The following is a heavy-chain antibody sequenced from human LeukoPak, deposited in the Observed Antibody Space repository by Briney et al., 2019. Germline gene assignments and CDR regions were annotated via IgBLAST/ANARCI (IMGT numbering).Heavy chain of an antibody. Sequence: SETLSLTCAVSGGSMRNYYWSWIQHPPGKGLEWIGYTYDSGSSSYNPSLRSRVSISIDTSKNQFSLNLSSVTAADTAVYYCARGWASSWYYDFWGQGTLVTVSS. CDR1: GGSMRNYY. V-gene: IGHV4-59*01. D-gene: IGHD2-2*01. CDR2: TYDSGSS. CDR3: ARGWASSWYYDF. J-gene: IGHJ4*02.